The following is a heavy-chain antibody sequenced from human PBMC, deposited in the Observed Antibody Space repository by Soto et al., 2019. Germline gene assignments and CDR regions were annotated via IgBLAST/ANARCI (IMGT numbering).Heavy chain of an antibody. J-gene: IGHJ5*01. CDR3: ARGLPWDWFDS. D-gene: IGHD1-26*01. CDR1: GGTFSSYA. V-gene: IGHV1-69*01. CDR2: FIPILSFA. Sequence: QVQLVQSGAEVKKPGSSVRVSCKSSGGTFSSYAISWVRQAPGQGLQWMGGFIPILSFAKVAENFQGRVTVTADESTATAYMDLTSLKSADTAVYYCARGLPWDWFDSWGQGTLVTVSS.